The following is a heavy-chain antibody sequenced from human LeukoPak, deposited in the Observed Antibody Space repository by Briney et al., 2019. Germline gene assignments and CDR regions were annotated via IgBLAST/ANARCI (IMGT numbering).Heavy chain of an antibody. D-gene: IGHD3-3*01. V-gene: IGHV3-23*01. CDR1: GFTFSNYA. CDR3: AKDPRVFGVIIGAFDF. Sequence: GGSLRLSCAASGFTFSNYAMNWVRQAPGKGLEWVSTISGSGGTTYYADSVKGRFTISRDNSKNTLYLQMNSLRVEDTAVYYCAKDPRVFGVIIGAFDFWGQGTMVIVSS. J-gene: IGHJ3*01. CDR2: ISGSGGTT.